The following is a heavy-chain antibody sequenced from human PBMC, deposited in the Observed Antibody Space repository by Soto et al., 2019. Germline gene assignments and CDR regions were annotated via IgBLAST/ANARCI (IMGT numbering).Heavy chain of an antibody. CDR2: IYYSGST. V-gene: IGHV4-31*03. Sequence: PAETLTLTCTVSGGSISSGCYYWSWIRQHPGKGLEWIGYIYYSGSTYYNPSLKSRVTISVDTSKNQFSLKLSSVTAADTAVYYCARSAGYSSSWYLYHFDYWGQGTLVTVSS. J-gene: IGHJ4*02. CDR1: GGSISSGCYY. CDR3: ARSAGYSSSWYLYHFDY. D-gene: IGHD6-13*01.